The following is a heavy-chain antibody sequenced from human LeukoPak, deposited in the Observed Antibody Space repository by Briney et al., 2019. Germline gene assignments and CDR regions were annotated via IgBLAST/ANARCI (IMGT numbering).Heavy chain of an antibody. J-gene: IGHJ6*02. CDR2: ISGSGGST. CDR1: GFIFSNYA. D-gene: IGHD3-10*01. Sequence: PGGSLRLSCAASGFIFSNYAMSWVRQAPGKGLEGVSAISGSGGSTYYADSVKGRFTISRDNSKNTLYLQMNSLRAEDTAVYYCAKETMVRGVFYYYYGMDVWGQGTTVTVSS. CDR3: AKETMVRGVFYYYYGMDV. V-gene: IGHV3-23*01.